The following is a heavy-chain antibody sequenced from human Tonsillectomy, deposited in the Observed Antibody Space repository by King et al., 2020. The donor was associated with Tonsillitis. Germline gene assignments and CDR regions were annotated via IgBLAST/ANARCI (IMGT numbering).Heavy chain of an antibody. CDR1: GGTFSSYA. D-gene: IGHD3-10*01. V-gene: IGHV1-69*04. CDR2: IIPILGIA. CDR3: ASLEKVTITMVRGGADY. Sequence: QLVQSGAEVKKPGSSVKVSCKASGGTFSSYAISWVRQAPGQGLEWMGRIIPILGIANYAQKFQGRVTITADKSTSTAYMELNSLRSEDTAVYYCASLEKVTITMVRGGADYWGQGTLVTVSS. J-gene: IGHJ4*02.